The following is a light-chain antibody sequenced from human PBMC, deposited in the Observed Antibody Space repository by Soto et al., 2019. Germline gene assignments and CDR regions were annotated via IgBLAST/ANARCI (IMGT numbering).Light chain of an antibody. J-gene: IGLJ1*01. CDR1: SSDVCGYNY. V-gene: IGLV2-14*01. Sequence: QTGPMQPASLSGSPEQSITISCTGTSSDVCGYNYVSWYQQHPCKAPKLMIYAVTDRPSGVSSRFSGSKSANTASLTISGLQADDEADYYCSSDTGSSTRFGTGTKVTVL. CDR2: AVT. CDR3: SSDTGSSTR.